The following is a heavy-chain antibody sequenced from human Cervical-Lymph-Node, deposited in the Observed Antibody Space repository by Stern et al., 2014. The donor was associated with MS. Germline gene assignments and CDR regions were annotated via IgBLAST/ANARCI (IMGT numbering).Heavy chain of an antibody. J-gene: IGHJ1*01. CDR1: GFTFGSSG. CDR3: AREGGNTAXXXXX. CDR2: IWYDGSNR. D-gene: IGHD4-23*01. Sequence: VQLVESGGGVVQPGRSLRLSCAASGFTFGSSGMHWVRQAPGKGLEWLAIIWYDGSNRYYADSVKGRFTISRDNSKNTLYLQMNSLRAEDTAVYYCAREGGNTAXXXXXWGQGTLVTVSS. V-gene: IGHV3-33*01.